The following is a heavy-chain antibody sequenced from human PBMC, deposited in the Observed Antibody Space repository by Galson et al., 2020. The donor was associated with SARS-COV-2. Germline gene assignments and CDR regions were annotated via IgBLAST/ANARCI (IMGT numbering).Heavy chain of an antibody. D-gene: IGHD3-22*01. CDR2: IYYSGST. Sequence: SQTLSLTCTVSGGSICSGGYYWSWIRQHPGKGLEWIGYIYYSGSTYYNPSLKSRVTISVDTSKNQFSLKLSSVTAADTAVYYCARWGYYDSSGSNTPYFDYWGQGTLVTVSS. CDR1: GGSICSGGYY. CDR3: ARWGYYDSSGSNTPYFDY. J-gene: IGHJ4*02. V-gene: IGHV4-31*03.